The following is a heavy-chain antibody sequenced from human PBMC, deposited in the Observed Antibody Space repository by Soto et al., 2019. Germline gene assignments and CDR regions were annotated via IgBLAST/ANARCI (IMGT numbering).Heavy chain of an antibody. D-gene: IGHD3-16*02. J-gene: IGHJ4*02. CDR2: IIPIFGTA. CDR3: ARAYYDYVWVSYRTGRHFDY. Sequence: QVQLVQSGAEVQKPGSSVKVSCKASGGTFSSYAISWVRQAPGQGLEWMGGIIPIFGTANYAQKFQGRVTITADESTSTAYMELSSLRSEDTAVYYCARAYYDYVWVSYRTGRHFDYWGQGTLVTVSS. CDR1: GGTFSSYA. V-gene: IGHV1-69*01.